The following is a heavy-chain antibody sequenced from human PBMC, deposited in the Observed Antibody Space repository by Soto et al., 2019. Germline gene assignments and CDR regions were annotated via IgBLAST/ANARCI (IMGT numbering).Heavy chain of an antibody. J-gene: IGHJ6*02. CDR3: ARDLPLPLTTYYYGMDV. V-gene: IGHV3-48*02. CDR1: GFTFSSYS. CDR2: ISSSSSTI. D-gene: IGHD2-21*01. Sequence: EVQLVESGGGLVQPGGSLRLSCAASGFTFSSYSMNWVRQAPGKGLEWVSYISSSSSTIYYADSVKGRFTISRDNAKNSLYLQMNSLRDEDTAVYYCARDLPLPLTTYYYGMDVWGQGTTVTVSS.